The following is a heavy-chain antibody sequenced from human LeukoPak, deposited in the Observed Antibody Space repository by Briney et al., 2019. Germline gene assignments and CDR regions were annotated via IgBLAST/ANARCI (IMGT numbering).Heavy chain of an antibody. Sequence: GASVKVSCKTSGYRFITFGISWVRQAPGQGLEWMGWISAYNGNTNYAQKLQGRVTMTTDTSTSTAYMELRSLRSDDTAVYYCARDESSVGGSYHYFDYWGQGTLVTVSS. J-gene: IGHJ4*02. CDR2: ISAYNGNT. V-gene: IGHV1-18*01. D-gene: IGHD1-26*01. CDR1: GYRFITFG. CDR3: ARDESSVGGSYHYFDY.